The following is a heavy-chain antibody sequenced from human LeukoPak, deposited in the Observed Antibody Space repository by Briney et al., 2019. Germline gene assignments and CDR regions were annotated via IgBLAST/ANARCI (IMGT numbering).Heavy chain of an antibody. Sequence: GGSLRLSCAASGFTFSSYEMNWVRQAPGKGLEWVSYISSSGSTMYYADSVKGRFTISRDNAKNSLYLQMNSLRAEDTALYYCAKDRVSGSGSRGQPHYDALDIWGQGTMVTVSS. CDR1: GFTFSSYE. CDR3: AKDRVSGSGSRGQPHYDALDI. D-gene: IGHD3-10*01. J-gene: IGHJ3*02. CDR2: ISSSGSTM. V-gene: IGHV3-48*03.